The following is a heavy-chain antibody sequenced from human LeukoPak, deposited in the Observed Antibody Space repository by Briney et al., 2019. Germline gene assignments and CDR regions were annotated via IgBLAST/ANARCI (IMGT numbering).Heavy chain of an antibody. D-gene: IGHD3-22*01. J-gene: IGHJ4*02. Sequence: PSETLSLTCTVSGGSISSSSCYWGWIRQPPGKGLEWIGSIYYSGNTYYNPSLKSRVTISADTSKKQFSLKLSSVTAADTAVYYCAGFSTILVAPPRVFDYWGQGTLVTVSS. CDR1: GGSISSSSCY. CDR2: IYYSGNT. V-gene: IGHV4-39*01. CDR3: AGFSTILVAPPRVFDY.